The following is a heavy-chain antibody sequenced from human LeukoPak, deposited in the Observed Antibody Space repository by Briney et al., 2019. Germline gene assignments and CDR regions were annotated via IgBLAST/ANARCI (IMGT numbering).Heavy chain of an antibody. CDR1: GGTFSSYA. J-gene: IGHJ3*02. CDR2: IIPIFGTA. CDR3: AREPYCSSTSCPGHDAFDI. V-gene: IGHV1-69*13. Sequence: ASVKVSRKASGGTFSSYAISWVRQAPGQGLEWMGGIIPIFGTANYAQKFQGRVTITADESTGTAYMELSSLRSEDTAVYYCAREPYCSSTSCPGHDAFDIWGQGTMVTVSS. D-gene: IGHD2-2*01.